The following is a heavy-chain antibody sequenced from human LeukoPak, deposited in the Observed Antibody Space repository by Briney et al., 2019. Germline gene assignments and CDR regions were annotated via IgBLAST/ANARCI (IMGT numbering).Heavy chain of an antibody. D-gene: IGHD3-10*01. CDR3: VRDRGWYHFDL. CDR2: IKEDATES. V-gene: IGHV3-7*01. Sequence: GGSLRLSCAASGFSFGSYWMTWIRQAPGKGLEWVAHIKEDATESRSADSVKGRFSISRDNTKNSLFLQLNSLRTEDTAVYYCVRDRGWYHFDLWGQGTLVTVSS. J-gene: IGHJ4*02. CDR1: GFSFGSYW.